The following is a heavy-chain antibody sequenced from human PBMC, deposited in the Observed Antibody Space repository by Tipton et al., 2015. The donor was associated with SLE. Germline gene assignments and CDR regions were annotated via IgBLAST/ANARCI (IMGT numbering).Heavy chain of an antibody. J-gene: IGHJ4*02. Sequence: QLVQSGGGLIQPGGSLRLSCAASGFTVSSNYMSWVRQAPGKGLEWVLVIYSGGSTYYADSVKGRFTISRDNSKNTLYLQMNSLRAEDTAVYYCAKSVDIVATDYFDYWGQGTLVTVSS. V-gene: IGHV3-53*01. CDR2: IYSGGST. CDR3: AKSVDIVATDYFDY. D-gene: IGHD5-12*01. CDR1: GFTVSSNY.